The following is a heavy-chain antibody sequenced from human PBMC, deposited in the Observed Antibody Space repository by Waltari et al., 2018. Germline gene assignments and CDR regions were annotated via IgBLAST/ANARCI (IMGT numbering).Heavy chain of an antibody. J-gene: IGHJ6*02. CDR2: IIPIFGTA. V-gene: IGHV1-69*01. D-gene: IGHD3-10*01. CDR1: GGTFSSYA. Sequence: QVQLVQSGAEVKKPGSSVKVSCKASGGTFSSYAISWVRQAPGQGLEWMGGIIPIFGTANYAQKFQGRVTITADESTSTAYMELSSLRSEDTAVYYCARDKIRRGVTHHVYGMDVWGQGTTVTVSS. CDR3: ARDKIRRGVTHHVYGMDV.